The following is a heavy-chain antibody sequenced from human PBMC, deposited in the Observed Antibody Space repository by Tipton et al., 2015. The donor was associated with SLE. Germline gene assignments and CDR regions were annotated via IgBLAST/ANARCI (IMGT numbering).Heavy chain of an antibody. D-gene: IGHD2-21*02. Sequence: TLSLTCAVYGGSFTSSSYYWAWIRQSPGKGVEWIGEINHRGSTNHNPSLKSRVTISVDTSKNQFSLQLSSVTAADTAVYFCARDDSTANPRTPTYWGQGALVTVSS. CDR2: INHRGST. CDR3: ARDDSTANPRTPTY. V-gene: IGHV4-39*07. J-gene: IGHJ1*01. CDR1: GGSFTSSSYY.